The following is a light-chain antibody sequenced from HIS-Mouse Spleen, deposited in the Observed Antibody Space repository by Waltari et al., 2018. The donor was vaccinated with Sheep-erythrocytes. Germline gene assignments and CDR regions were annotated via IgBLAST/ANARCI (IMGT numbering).Light chain of an antibody. CDR2: DAS. J-gene: IGKJ4*01. Sequence: EIVLTQSPATLSLSPGERATLSCTASQSVSSYLAWYQQKPGQAPRLLIYDASNRATGIPARFSGSGSGTDFTLTISSLQPEDIATYYCQQYDNLPLTFGGGTKVEIK. V-gene: IGKV3-11*01. CDR1: QSVSSY. CDR3: QQYDNLPLT.